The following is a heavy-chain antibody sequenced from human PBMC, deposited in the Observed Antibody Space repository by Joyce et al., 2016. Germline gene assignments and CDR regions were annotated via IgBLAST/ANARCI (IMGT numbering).Heavy chain of an antibody. CDR3: ARGVTN. V-gene: IGHV4-38-2*01. J-gene: IGHJ4*02. CDR1: GYSISSGYS. D-gene: IGHD3-3*01. CDR2: INRDGST. Sequence: QVQLQESGPGLVKSSEILSLTCAVSGYSISSGYSWGWIRQPPGKGLEWIGVINRDGSTFYNPSRKSRVTISADMSKNQFSLKLTSVTAADTAVYYCARGVTNWGQGTLVAVSS.